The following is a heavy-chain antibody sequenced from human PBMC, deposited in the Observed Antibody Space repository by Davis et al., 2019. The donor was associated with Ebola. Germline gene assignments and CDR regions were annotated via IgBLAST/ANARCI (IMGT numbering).Heavy chain of an antibody. D-gene: IGHD5-18*01. CDR2: ISGSGGST. CDR1: GLDFSIHA. J-gene: IGHJ4*02. Sequence: GGSLRLSCAASGLDFSIHAMSWVRQAPGKGLEWVSGISGSGGSTYFADSVQGRFTISRDNSKNTLYLQMNSLRVEDTAVYYCVPGTWIRGQGRLVTVSS. CDR3: VPGTWI. V-gene: IGHV3-23*01.